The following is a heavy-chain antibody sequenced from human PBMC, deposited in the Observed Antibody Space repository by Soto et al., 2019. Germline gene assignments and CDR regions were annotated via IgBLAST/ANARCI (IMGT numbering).Heavy chain of an antibody. V-gene: IGHV3-23*01. J-gene: IGHJ4*02. CDR3: AKTPYSSSWYYFDY. D-gene: IGHD6-13*01. CDR2: ISASGGST. Sequence: VGSLRLSCAASGFTFSSYAMSWVRQAPGKGLEWVSGISASGGSTDYADSVKGRFTISRDNSKNTLYVQMNSLRAEDTAVYYCAKTPYSSSWYYFDYWGQGTPVTVS. CDR1: GFTFSSYA.